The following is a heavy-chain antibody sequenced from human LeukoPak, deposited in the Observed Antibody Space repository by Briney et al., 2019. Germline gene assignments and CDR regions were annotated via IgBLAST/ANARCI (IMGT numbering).Heavy chain of an antibody. CDR1: GYTFTSYD. Sequence: ASVKVSCKASGYTFTSYDINWVRQATGLGLEWMGWMNPNSGNTGYAQKFQGRVTMTRNTSISTAYMELSSLRSEDTAVYYCARGWGIVVENAFDIWGQGTMVTVSS. CDR2: MNPNSGNT. V-gene: IGHV1-8*01. CDR3: ARGWGIVVENAFDI. J-gene: IGHJ3*02. D-gene: IGHD3-22*01.